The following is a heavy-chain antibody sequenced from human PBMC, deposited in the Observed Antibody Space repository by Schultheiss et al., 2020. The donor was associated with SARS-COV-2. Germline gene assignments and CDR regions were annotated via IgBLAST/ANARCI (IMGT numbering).Heavy chain of an antibody. J-gene: IGHJ6*02. Sequence: GGSLRLSCAASGFTFSSYAMHWVRQAPGKGLEWVAVISYDGSNKYYADSVKGRFTISRDNSKNTLYLQMNSLRAEDTAVYYCARVICSGGSCRPYYYYYGMDVWGQGTTVTVSS. CDR1: GFTFSSYA. CDR2: ISYDGSNK. D-gene: IGHD2-15*01. CDR3: ARVICSGGSCRPYYYYYGMDV. V-gene: IGHV3-30-3*01.